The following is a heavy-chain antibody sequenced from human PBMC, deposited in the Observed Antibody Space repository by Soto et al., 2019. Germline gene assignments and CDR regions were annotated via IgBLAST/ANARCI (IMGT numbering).Heavy chain of an antibody. Sequence: SETLSLTCAVYGGSFSGYYWSWIRQPPGKGLEWIGEINHSGSTNYNPSLKSRVTISVDTSKNQFSLKLSSVTAADTAVYYCARGGGRNYGSGMYVNRYYYYYYMVVWGKGITVNVSS. D-gene: IGHD3-10*01. CDR2: INHSGST. V-gene: IGHV4-34*01. CDR1: GGSFSGYY. CDR3: ARGGGRNYGSGMYVNRYYYYYYMVV. J-gene: IGHJ6*03.